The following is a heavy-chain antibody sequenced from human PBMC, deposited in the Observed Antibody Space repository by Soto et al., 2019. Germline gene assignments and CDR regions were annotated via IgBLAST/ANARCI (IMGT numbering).Heavy chain of an antibody. D-gene: IGHD2-2*01. CDR3: AKALRPSLNFFYYVDV. J-gene: IGHJ6*03. CDR1: GFTFGSYA. V-gene: IGHV3-23*01. Sequence: EVQLLESGGGLVQPGGSLRLSCVVSGFTFGSYAMSWVRQAPEKGPEWVAILGGNGFTTYYAYSVKGRFTISGDKSKSTLFLQMNSLRADDTGVYYCAKALRPSLNFFYYVDVWGRGTSVTVSS. CDR2: LGGNGFTT.